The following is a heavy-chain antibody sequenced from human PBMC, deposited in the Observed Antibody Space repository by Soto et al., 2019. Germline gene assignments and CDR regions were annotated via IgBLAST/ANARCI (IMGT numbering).Heavy chain of an antibody. CDR2: ISAYNDNT. V-gene: IGHV1-18*01. J-gene: IGHJ4*02. CDR1: GYTFTNYG. CDR3: ARDSPDYGDTDRRFDS. D-gene: IGHD4-17*01. Sequence: QVQLVQSGAEVKKPGASVKVSCKASGYTFTNYGITWVRQAPGQGLEWMGWISAYNDNTNYAQKLQGRVTMTTDTYTSTAYMELTSLRSDDTAVYYCARDSPDYGDTDRRFDSWGQGTLVTVSS.